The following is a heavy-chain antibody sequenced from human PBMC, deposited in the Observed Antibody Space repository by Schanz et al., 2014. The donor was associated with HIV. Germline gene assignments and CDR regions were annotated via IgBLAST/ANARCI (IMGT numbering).Heavy chain of an antibody. CDR3: ARVATWDYYGMDV. J-gene: IGHJ6*02. Sequence: EVQVLESGGDLVQPGGSLRLSCAASGLTLSSYGMSWVRQAPGKGLEWVSSISGGSGSTFYADSVKGRFTISRVNSKNTLYLQMNSLRAEDTAVYYCARVATWDYYGMDVWGQGTTVTVSS. CDR1: GLTLSSYG. V-gene: IGHV3-23*01. CDR2: ISGGSGST.